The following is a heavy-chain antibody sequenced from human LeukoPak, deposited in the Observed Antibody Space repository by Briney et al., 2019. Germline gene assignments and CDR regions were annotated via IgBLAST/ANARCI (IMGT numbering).Heavy chain of an antibody. CDR3: ARVIGSGWYYYFDY. Sequence: GGSLRLSCAASGFTFSSYAMSWVRQAPGKGLEWVSVIYSGGSTYYADSVKGRFTISRDNSKNTLYLQMNSLRAEDTAVYYCARVIGSGWYYYFDYWGQGTLVTVSS. J-gene: IGHJ4*02. CDR1: GFTFSSYA. CDR2: IYSGGST. V-gene: IGHV3-66*01. D-gene: IGHD6-19*01.